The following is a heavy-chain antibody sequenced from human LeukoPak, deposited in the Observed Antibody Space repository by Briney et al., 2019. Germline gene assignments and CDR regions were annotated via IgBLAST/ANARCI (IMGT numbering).Heavy chain of an antibody. CDR1: GGSFSGYY. CDR3: ASRRGITMVRGVYGMDV. CDR2: INHSGST. J-gene: IGHJ6*02. D-gene: IGHD3-10*01. V-gene: IGHV4-34*01. Sequence: PSETLSLTCAVYGGSFSGYYWNWIRQPPGKGLEWIGEINHSGSTNYNPSLKSRVTISVDTSKNQFSLKLSSVTAADTAVYYCASRRGITMVRGVYGMDVWGQGTTVTVSS.